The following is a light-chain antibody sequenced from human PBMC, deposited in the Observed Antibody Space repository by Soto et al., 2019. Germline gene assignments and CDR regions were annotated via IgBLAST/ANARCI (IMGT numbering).Light chain of an antibody. CDR2: DNN. V-gene: IGLV1-51*01. J-gene: IGLJ2*01. CDR3: GTWDSRLRVVV. Sequence: QSVLTQPPSVSAAPRQKVTISCSGSSSNIGKNYVSWYHRVPGTAPKLLIYDNNERPSGIPDRFSGSKSGTSATLDITGLQTGDEGDYYCGTWDSRLRVVVFGGGTKLTVL. CDR1: SSNIGKNY.